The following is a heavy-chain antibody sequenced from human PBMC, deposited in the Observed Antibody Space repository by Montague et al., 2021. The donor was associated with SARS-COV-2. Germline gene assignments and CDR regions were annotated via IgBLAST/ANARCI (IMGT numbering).Heavy chain of an antibody. J-gene: IGHJ6*03. V-gene: IGHV4-34*01. D-gene: IGHD3-10*01. CDR2: INHGGST. CDR1: GGSFSTYS. CDR3: ARLGDGVVPSPILGVGPYYSYYYMDV. Sequence: SETLSLTCAVHGGSFSTYSWNWIRQPPGKGLQWIGEINHGGSTNYNPSLKSRVTMSADTSKNQFSLKLTSVAAADTAVYYCARLGDGVVPSPILGVGPYYSYYYMDVWGTGTTVTVSS.